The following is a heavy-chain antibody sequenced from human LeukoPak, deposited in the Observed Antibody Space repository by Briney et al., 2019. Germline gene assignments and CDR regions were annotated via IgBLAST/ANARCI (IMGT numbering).Heavy chain of an antibody. D-gene: IGHD6-13*01. CDR1: GDSVSSNSAA. Sequence: SQTLSLTCAISGDSVSSNSAAWNWIRQSPARGLEWLGRTYYRSKWYNDYAVSVKSRITINPDTSKNQFSLQLNSVTPEDTAVYYCARDQEQQLVLYYYYYGMDVWGQGTTVTVSS. CDR3: ARDQEQQLVLYYYYYGMDV. CDR2: TYYRSKWYN. V-gene: IGHV6-1*01. J-gene: IGHJ6*02.